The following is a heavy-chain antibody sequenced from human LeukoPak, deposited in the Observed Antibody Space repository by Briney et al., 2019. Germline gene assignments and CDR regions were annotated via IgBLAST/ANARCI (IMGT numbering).Heavy chain of an antibody. D-gene: IGHD2-2*03. CDR2: IYSRGTT. V-gene: IGHV3-53*01. CDR3: ARAAWIDYYYYMDV. J-gene: IGHJ6*03. CDR1: GFTVSRNY. Sequence: GGSLRLSCAASGFTVSRNYMSWVRQAPGEGREWVSVIYSRGTTYYADSGKGRFTISRDNSKNTLYLQMNSLSAEDTAVYYCARAAWIDYYYYMDVWGKGTTVTISS.